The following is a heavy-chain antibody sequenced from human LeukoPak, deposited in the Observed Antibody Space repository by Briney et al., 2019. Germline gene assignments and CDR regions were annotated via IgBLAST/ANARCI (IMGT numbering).Heavy chain of an antibody. D-gene: IGHD2-15*01. CDR2: ISSNGGST. V-gene: IGHV3-64*01. CDR1: GLTFSSYA. CDR3: ARDLSGGGY. Sequence: PGGSLRLSCAASGLTFSSYAMHWVRQAPGKGLKYVSAISSNGGSTYYSNSVKGRFTISRDNSKNTPYLQMGSLRAEDMAVYYCARDLSGGGYWGQGTLVTVSS. J-gene: IGHJ4*02.